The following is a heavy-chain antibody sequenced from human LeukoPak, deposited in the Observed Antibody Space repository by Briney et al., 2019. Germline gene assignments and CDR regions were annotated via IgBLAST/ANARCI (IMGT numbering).Heavy chain of an antibody. CDR2: INSDGSST. V-gene: IGHV3-74*01. CDR1: GFTFSSYW. CDR3: ARDRDYGGNWFDP. Sequence: GGSLGLSCAASGFTFSSYWMHWVRQAPGKGLVWVSRINSDGSSTSYADSVKGRFTISRDNAKNTLYLQMNSLRAEDTAVYYCARDRDYGGNWFDPWGQGTLVTVSS. J-gene: IGHJ5*02. D-gene: IGHD4-23*01.